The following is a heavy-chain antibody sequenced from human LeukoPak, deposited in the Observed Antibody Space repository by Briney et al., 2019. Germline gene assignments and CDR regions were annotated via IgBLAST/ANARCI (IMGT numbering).Heavy chain of an antibody. Sequence: GASVKVSCKASGYTFTGYYMHWGRQAPGQGLEWMGWINPNSGGTNYAQKFQGRVTMTRDTSISTAYMELSRLRSDDTAVYYCARGAIVVVPAVKNWFDPWGQGTLVTVSS. V-gene: IGHV1-2*02. D-gene: IGHD2-2*01. CDR1: GYTFTGYY. CDR2: INPNSGGT. CDR3: ARGAIVVVPAVKNWFDP. J-gene: IGHJ5*02.